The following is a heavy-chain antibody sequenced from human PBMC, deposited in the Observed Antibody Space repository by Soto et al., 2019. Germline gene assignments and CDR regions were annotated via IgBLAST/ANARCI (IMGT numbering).Heavy chain of an antibody. CDR2: INSDGSST. CDR3: ARPNKPYYYGSGTPLSY. CDR1: GFTFSSYW. Sequence: GGSLRLSCAASGFTFSSYWMHWVRQAPGKGLVWVSRINSDGSSTSYADSVKGRFTISRDNAKNTLYLQMNSLRAEDTAVYYCARPNKPYYYGSGTPLSYWGQGTLVTVSS. D-gene: IGHD3-10*01. V-gene: IGHV3-74*01. J-gene: IGHJ4*02.